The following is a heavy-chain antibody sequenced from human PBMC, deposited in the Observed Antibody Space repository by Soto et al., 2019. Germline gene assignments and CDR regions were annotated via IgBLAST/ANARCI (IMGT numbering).Heavy chain of an antibody. CDR1: GFTFDSYW. J-gene: IGHJ6*02. Sequence: EVQLVESGGGFVQPGGSLRLSCAASGFTFDSYWMTWVRQAPGKGLEWVAHIKQDGGQTYYVDSVKGRFTISRDNAKTSLYLQMNSLGAEDTSVYYCARGGNGYENWPPYYYYGMDVWGQGTTVTVSS. V-gene: IGHV3-7*01. D-gene: IGHD5-12*01. CDR3: ARGGNGYENWPPYYYYGMDV. CDR2: IKQDGGQT.